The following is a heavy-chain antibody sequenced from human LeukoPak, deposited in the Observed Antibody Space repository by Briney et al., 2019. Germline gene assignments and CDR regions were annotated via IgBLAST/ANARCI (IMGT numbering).Heavy chain of an antibody. CDR2: IYYSGST. CDR3: ARDNVVLRWGAFDI. J-gene: IGHJ3*02. V-gene: IGHV4-39*07. CDR1: GGSISSSSYY. D-gene: IGHD4-23*01. Sequence: PSETLSLTCTVSGGSISSSSYYWGWIRQPPEKGLEWIGSIYYSGSTYYNPSLESRVTISLDTSKNQFSLKLSSVTAADTAVYYCARDNVVLRWGAFDIWGQGTMVTVSS.